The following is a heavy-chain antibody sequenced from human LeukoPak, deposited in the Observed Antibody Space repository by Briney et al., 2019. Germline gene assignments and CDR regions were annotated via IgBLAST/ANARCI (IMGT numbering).Heavy chain of an antibody. CDR2: IWYDGSNK. Sequence: GGSLRLSCAASGFTFSSYGMHWVRQAQGKGLEWVAVIWYDGSNKYYADSVKGRFTISRDNSKNTLYLQMNSLRAEDTAVYYCARAPYNWNDLNYWGQGTLVTVSS. V-gene: IGHV3-33*01. CDR3: ARAPYNWNDLNY. D-gene: IGHD1-20*01. J-gene: IGHJ4*02. CDR1: GFTFSSYG.